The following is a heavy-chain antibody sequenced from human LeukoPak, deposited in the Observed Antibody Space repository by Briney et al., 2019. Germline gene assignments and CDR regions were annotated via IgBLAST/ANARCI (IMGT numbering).Heavy chain of an antibody. CDR2: ISGSGGST. CDR3: AKSRSGDYGDFDY. CDR1: GFTFSSYA. J-gene: IGHJ4*02. D-gene: IGHD4-17*01. Sequence: GRSLRLSCAASGFTFSSYAMSWVRQAPGKGLEWVSAISGSGGSTYYADSVKGRFTISRDNSKNTLYLQMNSLRAADTAVYYCAKSRSGDYGDFDYWGQGTLVTVSS. V-gene: IGHV3-23*01.